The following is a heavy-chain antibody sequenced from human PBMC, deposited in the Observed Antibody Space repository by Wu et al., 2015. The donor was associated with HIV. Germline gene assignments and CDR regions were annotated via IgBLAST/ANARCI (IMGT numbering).Heavy chain of an antibody. CDR2: IIPIFGTA. CDR3: AREGPLYYDSMIPQAYYFDY. CDR1: GGTFSSYA. V-gene: IGHV1-69*05. J-gene: IGHJ4*02. D-gene: IGHD3-22*01. Sequence: QVQLVQSGAEVKKPGSSVKVSCKASGGTFSSYAISWVRQAPGQGLEWMGRIIPIFGTANYAQKFQGRVTITTDESTSTAYMELSSLRSEDTAVYYCAREGPLYYDSMIPQAYYFDYWGQGTLVTVSS.